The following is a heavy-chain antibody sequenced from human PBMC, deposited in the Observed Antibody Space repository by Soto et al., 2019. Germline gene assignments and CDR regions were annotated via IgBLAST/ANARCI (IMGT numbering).Heavy chain of an antibody. J-gene: IGHJ4*02. CDR1: GFTYSSYE. Sequence: PXGSLRLSCAAAGFTYSSYEMNWVRQAPGKGLDWVSYISSSGSTIYYADSVKGRFTISRDNAKNSLYLQMNSLRAEDTAVYYWATPFEWELPYWGQGSVVTV. CDR3: ATPFEWELPY. D-gene: IGHD1-26*01. CDR2: ISSSGSTI. V-gene: IGHV3-48*03.